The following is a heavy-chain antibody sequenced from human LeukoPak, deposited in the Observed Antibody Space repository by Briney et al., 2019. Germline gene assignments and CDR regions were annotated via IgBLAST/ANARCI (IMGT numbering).Heavy chain of an antibody. V-gene: IGHV3-72*01. CDR2: TRNKARSYTT. Sequence: PGGSLRLSCAASGFPFSDHYIDWVRQAPGKGLEWVGRTRNKARSYTTDYAASVKGRLTISRDDSKKSVYLQMNSLKTEDTAVYYCARTYYDILTSIRDFDYWGQGTLVTVSS. CDR3: ARTYYDILTSIRDFDY. D-gene: IGHD3-9*01. CDR1: GFPFSDHY. J-gene: IGHJ4*02.